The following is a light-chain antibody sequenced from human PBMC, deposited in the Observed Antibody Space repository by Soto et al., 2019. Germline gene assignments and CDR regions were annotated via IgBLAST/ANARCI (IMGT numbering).Light chain of an antibody. V-gene: IGKV3D-20*01. J-gene: IGKJ5*01. Sequence: IVWTQCPATMSLSPGEGATPSGGASERVSSSYVAWYQMKAGLAPRLLIHDASTRASGIPDRFRGSKSGTDFTLTIRGLEPEDAALYYCQQYGSSPITFGQGTRLEI. CDR1: ERVSSSY. CDR3: QQYGSSPIT. CDR2: DAS.